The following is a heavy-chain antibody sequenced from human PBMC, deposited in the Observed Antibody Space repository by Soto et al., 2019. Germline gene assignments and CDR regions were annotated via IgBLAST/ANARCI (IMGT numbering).Heavy chain of an antibody. V-gene: IGHV3-30-3*01. D-gene: IGHD4-17*01. J-gene: IGHJ2*01. Sequence: QVQLVESGGGVVQPGRSLRLSCAASGFTFSSYAMHWVRQAPGKGLEWVAVISDDGSNKYYADSVKGRFTISRDNSKNTLYLQMNSLRAEDTAVYYCAREDYGDSHADLWGRGTLVTVSS. CDR2: ISDDGSNK. CDR1: GFTFSSYA. CDR3: AREDYGDSHADL.